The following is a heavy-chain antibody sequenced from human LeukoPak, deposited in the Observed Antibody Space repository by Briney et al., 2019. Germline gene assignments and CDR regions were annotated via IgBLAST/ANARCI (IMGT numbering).Heavy chain of an antibody. CDR3: GKGSTGWYFKRGFHP. CDR1: GGSFSGYY. J-gene: IGHJ5*02. V-gene: IGHV4-34*01. CDR2: INHSGST. D-gene: IGHD6-13*01. Sequence: SETLSLTCAVYGGSFSGYYWSWIRQPPGKGLEWIGEINHSGSTNYNPSLKSRVTISVDTSKNQFSLKLSPVTAADTAVYYCGKGSTGWYFKRGFHPWTQGTLATVPS.